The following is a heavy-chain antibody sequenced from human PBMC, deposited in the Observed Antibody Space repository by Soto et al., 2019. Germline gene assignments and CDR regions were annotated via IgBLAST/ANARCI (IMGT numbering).Heavy chain of an antibody. CDR3: AQPADSSGYLLVY. CDR2: ISYDGSNK. D-gene: IGHD3-22*01. V-gene: IGHV3-30*03. J-gene: IGHJ4*02. CDR1: GFTFSSYG. Sequence: QVQLVESGGGVVQPGRSLRLSCAASGFTFSSYGMHWVRQAPGKGLEWVAVISYDGSNKYYADSVKGRFTISRDNSKNSLYLQMNSLRAEDTDVYYCAQPADSSGYLLVYWGQGTLVTVSS.